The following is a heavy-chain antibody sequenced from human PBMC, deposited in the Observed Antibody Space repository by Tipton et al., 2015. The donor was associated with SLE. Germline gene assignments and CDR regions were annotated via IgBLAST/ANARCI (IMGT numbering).Heavy chain of an antibody. V-gene: IGHV4-34*01. CDR2: IDHFGNT. CDR3: ARVSGGIAYMDV. J-gene: IGHJ6*03. D-gene: IGHD6-13*01. CDR1: GGSFSGYS. Sequence: TLSLTCAVYGGSFSGYSWSWIRQPPGKGLEWIGEIDHFGNTNYNLSLKSRVTVSVDTSKNQFSLKLSSVTAADTAVYYCARVSGGIAYMDVWGKGTTVTFSS.